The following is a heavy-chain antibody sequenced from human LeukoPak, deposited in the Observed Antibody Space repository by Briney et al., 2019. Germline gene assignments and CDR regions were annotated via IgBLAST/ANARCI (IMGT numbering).Heavy chain of an antibody. D-gene: IGHD6-13*01. CDR2: IYYSGST. CDR1: GGSISSSSYY. CDR3: ARWNIAAAGIWSD. J-gene: IGHJ4*02. Sequence: SETLSLTCTVSGGSISSSSYYWGWIRQPPGKGLEWIGSIYYSGSTYYNPSLKSRVTISVDTSKNQFSLKLGSVTAADTAVYYCARWNIAAAGIWSDWGQGTLVTVSS. V-gene: IGHV4-39*01.